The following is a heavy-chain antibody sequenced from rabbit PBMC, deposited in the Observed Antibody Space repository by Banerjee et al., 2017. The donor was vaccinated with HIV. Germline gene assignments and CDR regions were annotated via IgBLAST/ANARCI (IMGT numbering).Heavy chain of an antibody. J-gene: IGHJ4*01. CDR1: GFTFSSGHD. Sequence: QEQLEESGGDLVKPEGSLTLTCTASGFTFSSGHDMSWVPQAPGKGLEWIACIYAGSSGSTYSASWAKGRFTNSKASSATVTLLMTSVTAAETAPEFGAGEGNTGWGGFNLWGPGTLVTVS. D-gene: IGHD4-1*01. CDR2: IYAGSSGST. CDR3: AGEGNTGWGGFNL. V-gene: IGHV1S45*01.